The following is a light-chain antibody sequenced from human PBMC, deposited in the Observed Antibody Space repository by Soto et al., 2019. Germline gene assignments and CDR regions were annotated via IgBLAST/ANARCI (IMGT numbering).Light chain of an antibody. CDR1: QRVSTN. V-gene: IGKV3-15*01. Sequence: EIVMTQSPATLSVSPGERATLSCRASQRVSTNLAWYQQKPGQAPRLLIYGASTRATGIPARFSGSGSGTEFTLTISSLQSEDFAVYYCKQYNNWPPLTFGGGTKVEIK. J-gene: IGKJ4*01. CDR2: GAS. CDR3: KQYNNWPPLT.